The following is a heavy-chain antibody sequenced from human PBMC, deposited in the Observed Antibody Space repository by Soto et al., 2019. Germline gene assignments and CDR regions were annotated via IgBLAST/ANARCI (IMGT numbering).Heavy chain of an antibody. D-gene: IGHD3-22*01. CDR3: AREPYDYDRSGYYDY. J-gene: IGHJ4*02. CDR1: VGSISSGDYY. CDR2: IYYSGGT. Sequence: TLSLTCTVSVGSISSGDYYWNWILQPPGKGLEWIGYIYYSGGTYYNPSLKSRVSISVDTSKNQFSLKLSSVTAADTAVYYCAREPYDYDRSGYYDYWGQGTLVTVSS. V-gene: IGHV4-30-4*01.